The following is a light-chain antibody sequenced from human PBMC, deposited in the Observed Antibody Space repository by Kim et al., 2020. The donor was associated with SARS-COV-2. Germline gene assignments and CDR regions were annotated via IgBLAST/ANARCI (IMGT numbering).Light chain of an antibody. V-gene: IGKV3-20*01. CDR1: QSVSSSY. CDR2: GAS. Sequence: EIVLTQSPGTLSLSPGERVTLSCRASQSVSSSYLAWYQQKPGQAPRLLIYGASSRATGIPDRFSGSGSGTDFTLTISRLEPEDFAVYYCQQYDTSPDTFGQGTKLEI. J-gene: IGKJ2*01. CDR3: QQYDTSPDT.